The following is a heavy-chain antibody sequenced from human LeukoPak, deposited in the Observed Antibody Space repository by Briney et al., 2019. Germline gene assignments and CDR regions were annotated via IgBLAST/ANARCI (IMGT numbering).Heavy chain of an antibody. J-gene: IGHJ5*02. CDR1: GGSISSGGYY. V-gene: IGHV4-31*03. Sequence: PSETLSLPCTVSGGSISSGGYYWSWIRQHPGKGLEWIGYIYYSGSTYYNPSLKSRVTISVDTSKNQFSLKLSSVTAADTAVYYCARAPSPGWFDPWGQGTLVTVSS. CDR3: ARAPSPGWFDP. CDR2: IYYSGST.